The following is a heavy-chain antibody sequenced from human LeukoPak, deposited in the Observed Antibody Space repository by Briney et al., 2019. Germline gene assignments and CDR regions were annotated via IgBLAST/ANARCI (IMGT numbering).Heavy chain of an antibody. V-gene: IGHV3-21*01. CDR2: ISSSSNYI. D-gene: IGHD3-10*01. CDR3: ARPTPWFGELEVDAFDI. J-gene: IGHJ3*02. Sequence: PGGSLRLSCAASGFTFSSYSMNWVRQAPGKGLEWVSSISSSSNYIYYADSVKGRFTISRDNAKNSLHLQMNSLRAEDTAVYYCARPTPWFGELEVDAFDIWGQGTMVTVSS. CDR1: GFTFSSYS.